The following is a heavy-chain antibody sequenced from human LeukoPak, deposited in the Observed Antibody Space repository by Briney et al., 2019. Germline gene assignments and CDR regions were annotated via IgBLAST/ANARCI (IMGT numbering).Heavy chain of an antibody. CDR1: GFTFSSYS. Sequence: GGSLRLSCAASGFTFSSYSMNWVRQAPGKGLEWVSSISSSSSYIYYADSVKGRFTISRDNAKNSLYLQMNSLRAEDTAVYYCARIRYCSGGSCWGYYMDVWGKGTTVTVSS. CDR3: ARIRYCSGGSCWGYYMDV. D-gene: IGHD2-15*01. V-gene: IGHV3-21*01. CDR2: ISSSSSYI. J-gene: IGHJ6*03.